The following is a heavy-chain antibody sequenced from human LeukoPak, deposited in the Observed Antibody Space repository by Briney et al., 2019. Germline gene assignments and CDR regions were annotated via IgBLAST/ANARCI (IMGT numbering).Heavy chain of an antibody. CDR1: GFTFSSYA. J-gene: IGHJ5*02. V-gene: IGHV3-23*01. D-gene: IGHD1-26*01. Sequence: HSGGSLRLSCAASGFTFSSYAMSWVRQAPGKGLEWVSAISGSGGSTYYADSVKGRFTISRDNSKNTLYLQMNSLRAEDTAVYYCAKDFLYGWELYNWFDPWGQGALVTVSS. CDR3: AKDFLYGWELYNWFDP. CDR2: ISGSGGST.